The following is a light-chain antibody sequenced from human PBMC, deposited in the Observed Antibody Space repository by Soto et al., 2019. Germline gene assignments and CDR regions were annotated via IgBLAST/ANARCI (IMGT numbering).Light chain of an antibody. CDR2: AAS. J-gene: IGKJ4*01. CDR3: QRYYNAPFT. CDR1: QTISSW. V-gene: IGKV1-27*01. Sequence: IQMTQSPSTLSGSVGDRVTITCRASQTISSWLAWYQQKPGEIPKLLIYAASTLESGIPPRFSGSGSGTDFTLTINNLQPEDVATYYCQRYYNAPFTFGGGTKVDIK.